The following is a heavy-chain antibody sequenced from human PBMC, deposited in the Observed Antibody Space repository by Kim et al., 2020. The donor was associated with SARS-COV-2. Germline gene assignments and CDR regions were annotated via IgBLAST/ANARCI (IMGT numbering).Heavy chain of an antibody. D-gene: IGHD3-10*01. CDR2: IYYSGST. Sequence: SETLSLTCTVSGGSISSGGYYWSWIRQHPGKGLEWIGYIYYSGSTYYNPSLKSRVTISVDTSKNQFSLKLSSVTAADTAVYYCARDREIRGSGSLNNWFDPWGQGTLVTVSS. CDR1: GGSISSGGYY. CDR3: ARDREIRGSGSLNNWFDP. J-gene: IGHJ5*02. V-gene: IGHV4-31*03.